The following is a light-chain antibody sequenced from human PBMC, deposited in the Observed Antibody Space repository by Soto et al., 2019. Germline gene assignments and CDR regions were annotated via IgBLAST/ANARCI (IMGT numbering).Light chain of an antibody. CDR1: QRVSSY. J-gene: IGKJ5*01. CDR2: DAS. V-gene: IGKV3-11*01. CDR3: QQRSTWPIT. Sequence: EIVLTQSPATLSLSPGERATLSCRASQRVSSYLAWYQQKPGQAPRLLIYDASNRATGIPARFSGSGAGTDFTLTSSSLEPEDFAVYYCQQRSTWPITFGQGTRLEIK.